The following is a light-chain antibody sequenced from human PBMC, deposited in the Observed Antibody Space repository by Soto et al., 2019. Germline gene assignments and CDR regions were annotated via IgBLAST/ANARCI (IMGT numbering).Light chain of an antibody. V-gene: IGKV3-20*01. CDR3: QXYGRSPIT. J-gene: IGKJ5*01. CDR2: GES. Sequence: EIVLTQSPGTLSLSPGDSATLSCRASQSVNSRLAWYQHKTGQAPRLLISGESSRATGIPDRFSGSGSATDLKLTISRLEPEDFALYYCQXYGRSPITFGQGTRLEIK. CDR1: QSVNSR.